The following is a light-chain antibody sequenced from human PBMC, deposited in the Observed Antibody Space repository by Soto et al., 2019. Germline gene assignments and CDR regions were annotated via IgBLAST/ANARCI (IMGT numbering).Light chain of an antibody. CDR2: GAS. CDR3: QQYNNWHYT. CDR1: QGVSNT. Sequence: EIVMTQSPATLSVSPGERATLSCRSSQGVSNTLAWYQQKPGQAPRLLIYGASSSATGIPARFSGGGSGTEFTLIISSLQSEDFAVYYCQQYNNWHYTFGQGTKLEIK. J-gene: IGKJ2*01. V-gene: IGKV3-15*01.